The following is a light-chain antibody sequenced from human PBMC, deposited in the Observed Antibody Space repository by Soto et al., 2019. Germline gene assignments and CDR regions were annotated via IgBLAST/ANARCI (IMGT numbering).Light chain of an antibody. CDR1: SGHSNYV. V-gene: IGLV4-69*01. Sequence: QPVLTQSPSASASLGASVKLTCTLSSGHSNYVIAWHQQQPEKGPRYLMKRNSDGSHSKGDGIPDRFSGSSSGAERYLTISSLQSEDEAYYYCQTWDTGIRVFGGGTKLTVL. CDR3: QTWDTGIRV. CDR2: RNSDGSH. J-gene: IGLJ2*01.